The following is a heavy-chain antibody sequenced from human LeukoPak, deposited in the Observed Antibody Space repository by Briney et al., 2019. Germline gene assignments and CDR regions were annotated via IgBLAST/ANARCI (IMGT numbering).Heavy chain of an antibody. CDR3: ARDLWLGELLPHYFEY. Sequence: GGSLRLSCAASGFTFSSYSMNWVRQAPGKGLEWVSYISSRSSTIYYADSVKGRFTISRDNAKNSLYLQMNSPRAEDTAVYYCARDLWLGELLPHYFEYWGQGTLVTVSP. J-gene: IGHJ4*02. D-gene: IGHD3-10*01. CDR1: GFTFSSYS. V-gene: IGHV3-48*04. CDR2: ISSRSSTI.